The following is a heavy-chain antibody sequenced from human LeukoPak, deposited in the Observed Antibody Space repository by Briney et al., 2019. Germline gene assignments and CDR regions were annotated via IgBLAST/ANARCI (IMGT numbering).Heavy chain of an antibody. CDR2: IRVYNGDT. D-gene: IGHD5-24*01. CDR3: ARGGSRVTTINILDY. Sequence: ASVTVSFTPSGYTFSIYGISWVRQAPGQGLEWMGWIRVYNGDTNYAQKFKGRVTMTTDTSTNTAYMELRSLGSDDTAVYYCARGGSRVTTINILDYWGQGAPVTVSS. J-gene: IGHJ4*02. CDR1: GYTFSIYG. V-gene: IGHV1-18*01.